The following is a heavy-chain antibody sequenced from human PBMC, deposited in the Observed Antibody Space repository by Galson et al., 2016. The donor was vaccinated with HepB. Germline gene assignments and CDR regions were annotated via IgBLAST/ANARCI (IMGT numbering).Heavy chain of an antibody. J-gene: IGHJ6*02. CDR2: ISHDGSNK. Sequence: SLRLSCAVSGFTFSTYAMRWVRQSPGKGLEWVAVISHDGSNKFYADSVKGRFTISRDSSKNTLFLQMNSLRAEDTAIFYCARDQWASGMDVWGQGTTVTVS. V-gene: IGHV3-30-3*01. D-gene: IGHD1-26*01. CDR3: ARDQWASGMDV. CDR1: GFTFSTYA.